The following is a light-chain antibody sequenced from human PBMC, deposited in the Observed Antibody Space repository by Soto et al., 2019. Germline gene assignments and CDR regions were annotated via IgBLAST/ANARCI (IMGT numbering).Light chain of an antibody. J-gene: IGKJ1*01. CDR3: HQYNFWPS. Sequence: EIVLTQSPDTLSLSPGESATLSCRASQTVSSNLAWSQQKPGQSPRLLIYGTSTRATGVPARFSGSGSGTEFTLSISSLQSEDFAVYYCHQYNFWPSFGQGTKVDIK. V-gene: IGKV3-15*01. CDR1: QTVSSN. CDR2: GTS.